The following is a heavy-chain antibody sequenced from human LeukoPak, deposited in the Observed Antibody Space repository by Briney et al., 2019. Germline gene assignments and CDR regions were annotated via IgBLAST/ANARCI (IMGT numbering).Heavy chain of an antibody. CDR1: GFIFRNYA. V-gene: IGHV3-23*01. J-gene: IGHJ5*02. CDR2: IDASGGDT. Sequence: GGSLRLSCAASGFIFRNYAMAWVRRAPGKGLEWVSAIDASGGDTYFADSVKGRFTIPGDNSKNTLYLQMNSLRVEDTAVYYCAKDSAHVPAGWLDPWGQGTLVTVSS. CDR3: AKDSAHVPAGWLDP. D-gene: IGHD2-2*01.